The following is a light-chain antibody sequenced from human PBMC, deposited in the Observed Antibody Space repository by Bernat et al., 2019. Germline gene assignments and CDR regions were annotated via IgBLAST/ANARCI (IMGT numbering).Light chain of an antibody. J-gene: IGLJ3*02. V-gene: IGLV3-21*04. CDR1: NIGSKS. CDR2: YDS. Sequence: SYVLTQPPSVSVAPGKTARITCGGNNIGSKSVHWYQQKQGQAPVLVIYYDSDRPSGIPERFSGSNSGNTATLTISGVEAGDEADYYCQVWDSSSDHPVFGGGTKLTVL. CDR3: QVWDSSSDHPV.